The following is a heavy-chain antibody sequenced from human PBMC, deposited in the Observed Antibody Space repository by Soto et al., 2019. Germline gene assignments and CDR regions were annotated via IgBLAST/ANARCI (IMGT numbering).Heavy chain of an antibody. Sequence: GESLKISCKGSGYSFTSYWIGWVRQMPGKGLEWMGIIYPGDSDTRYSPSFQGQVTISADKSISTAYLQWSSLKASDTAMYYCASSSGTDYYYYYGMDVWGQGTTVTVPS. CDR1: GYSFTSYW. D-gene: IGHD6-6*01. J-gene: IGHJ6*02. CDR2: IYPGDSDT. V-gene: IGHV5-51*01. CDR3: ASSSGTDYYYYYGMDV.